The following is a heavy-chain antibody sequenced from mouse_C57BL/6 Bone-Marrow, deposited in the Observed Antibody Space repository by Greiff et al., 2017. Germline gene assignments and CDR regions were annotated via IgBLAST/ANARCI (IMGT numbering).Heavy chain of an antibody. CDR3: ARYYYGSRNWYFDA. J-gene: IGHJ1*03. CDR2: IWWDDDK. CDR1: GFSLSTFGMG. D-gene: IGHD1-1*01. Sequence: QVQLKESGPGILQPSQTLSLTCSFSGFSLSTFGMGVGWIRQPSGKGLEWLAHIWWDDDKYYNPALKSRLTISKDTSKNQVFLKIANVDTADTATYYCARYYYGSRNWYFDAWGTGTTVTVSS. V-gene: IGHV8-8*01.